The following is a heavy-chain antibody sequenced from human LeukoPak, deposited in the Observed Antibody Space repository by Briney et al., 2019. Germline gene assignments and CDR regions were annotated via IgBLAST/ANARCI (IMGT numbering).Heavy chain of an antibody. CDR3: ARDRIGYCSSTSCYYYYYMDV. J-gene: IGHJ6*03. CDR1: GYTFTGYY. Sequence: ASVKVSCKASGYTFTGYYMHWVRQAPGQGLEWMGWISAYNGNTNYAQKLQGRVTMTTDTSTSTAYMELRSLRSDDTAVYYCARDRIGYCSSTSCYYYYYMDVWGKGTTVTVSS. V-gene: IGHV1-18*04. D-gene: IGHD2-2*01. CDR2: ISAYNGNT.